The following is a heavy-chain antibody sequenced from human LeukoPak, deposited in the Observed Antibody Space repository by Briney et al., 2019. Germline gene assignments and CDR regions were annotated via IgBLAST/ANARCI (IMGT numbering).Heavy chain of an antibody. V-gene: IGHV4-34*01. CDR2: INHSGST. D-gene: IGHD1-26*01. CDR3: ARFAVGATRGYLDY. CDR1: GGSFSGYY. Sequence: SETLSLTCAVYGGSFSGYYWSWIRQPPGKGLEWSGEINHSGSTNYNPSLKSRVTISVDTSKNQFSLKLSSVTAADTAVYYCARFAVGATRGYLDYWGQGTLVTVSS. J-gene: IGHJ4*02.